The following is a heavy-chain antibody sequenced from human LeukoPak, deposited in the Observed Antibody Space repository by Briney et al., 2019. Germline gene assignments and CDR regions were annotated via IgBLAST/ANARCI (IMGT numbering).Heavy chain of an antibody. CDR1: GGTFSSYA. CDR2: IIPILGIA. V-gene: IGHV1-69*04. J-gene: IGHJ4*02. CDR3: ARDLSSGTYWAYFDY. Sequence: GASVKVSCKASGGTFSSYAISWVRQAPGQGLEWMGRIIPILGIANYAQKFQGRVTITADKSTSTAYMELSSLRSEDTAVYYCARDLSSGTYWAYFDYWGQGTLVTVSS. D-gene: IGHD3-22*01.